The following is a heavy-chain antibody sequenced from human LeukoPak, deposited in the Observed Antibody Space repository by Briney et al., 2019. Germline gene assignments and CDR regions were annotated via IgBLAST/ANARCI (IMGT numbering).Heavy chain of an antibody. V-gene: IGHV1-69*13. CDR3: ARVLSTYGSGSYSSWFDP. CDR1: GGTFTNYA. CDR2: IIPIFGTA. D-gene: IGHD3-10*01. Sequence: SVTLSSKASGGTFTNYAISWVRQAPGQGLEWMGGIIPIFGTANYAQEFQGRVTITADESTSTAYMELSSLRSEDTAVYYCARVLSTYGSGSYSSWFDPWGQGTLVTVSS. J-gene: IGHJ5*02.